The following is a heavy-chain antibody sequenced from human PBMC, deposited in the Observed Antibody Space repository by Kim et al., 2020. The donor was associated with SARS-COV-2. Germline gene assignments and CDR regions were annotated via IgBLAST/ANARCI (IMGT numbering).Heavy chain of an antibody. CDR3: ARDTGGSGSYCDY. V-gene: IGHV4-34*01. J-gene: IGHJ4*02. Sequence: CHPTPKSRVTTSADTAKNQFCLELSSVTAADTAVYYCARDTGGSGSYCDYWGQGALVTVSS. D-gene: IGHD3-10*01.